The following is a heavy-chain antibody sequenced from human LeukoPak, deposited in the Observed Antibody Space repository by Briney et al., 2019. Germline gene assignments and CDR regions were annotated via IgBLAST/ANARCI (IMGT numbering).Heavy chain of an antibody. CDR1: GYSISSGYY. V-gene: IGHV4-38-2*02. CDR2: IYHSGRT. Sequence: PSETLSLTCTVSGYSISSGYYWGWIRQPPGKGLEWIGSIYHSGRTFYNPSLKSRVTISVDTSKNQFSLKLTSVTAADTAVYYCAREGLAMVRGVLPKEAWGWFDPWGQGTLVTVSS. J-gene: IGHJ5*02. D-gene: IGHD3-10*01. CDR3: AREGLAMVRGVLPKEAWGWFDP.